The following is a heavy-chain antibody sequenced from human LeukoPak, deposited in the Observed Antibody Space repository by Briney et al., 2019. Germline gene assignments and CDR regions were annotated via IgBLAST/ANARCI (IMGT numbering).Heavy chain of an antibody. V-gene: IGHV3-53*01. J-gene: IGHJ3*02. CDR2: IYSGGST. Sequence: GGSLRLSCAASGFTVSSNYMSWVRQAPGKGLEWVSVIYSGGSTYYADSVKGRFTISRDNSKNTVYLQMNSLRAEDTAVYYCAKPLTRGDFNDAFDIWGQGTMVTVSS. CDR3: AKPLTRGDFNDAFDI. CDR1: GFTVSSNY. D-gene: IGHD3-10*01.